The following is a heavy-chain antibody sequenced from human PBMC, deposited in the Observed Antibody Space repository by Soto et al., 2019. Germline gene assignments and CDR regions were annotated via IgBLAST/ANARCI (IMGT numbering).Heavy chain of an antibody. CDR2: ISYDGSNK. CDR3: AKARGYCSGGSCYLDS. D-gene: IGHD2-15*01. J-gene: IGHJ4*02. V-gene: IGHV3-30*18. Sequence: QVQLVESGGGMVQPGRSLRLSCAASGFTFSSYGMHWVRQAPGQGLEWVAVISYDGSNKYYADSVKGRFTISRDNSKNTLYLQMNSLSAEDMAVYYCAKARGYCSGGSCYLDSWGQGTLVTVSS. CDR1: GFTFSSYG.